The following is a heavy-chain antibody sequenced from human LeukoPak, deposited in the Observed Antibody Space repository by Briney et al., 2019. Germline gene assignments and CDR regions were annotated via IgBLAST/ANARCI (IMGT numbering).Heavy chain of an antibody. D-gene: IGHD1-14*01. CDR1: GFTFSSYW. CDR3: ARDRYYSYYYHGMDV. Sequence: GGSLRLSCAASGFTFSSYWMSWVRQAPGKGLEGVANIKQYGSEKYYVDSVKGRFTISRDNAKNSLYLQMNSLRAEDTAVYYCARDRYYSYYYHGMDVWGKGPTVTVSS. J-gene: IGHJ6*04. CDR2: IKQYGSEK. V-gene: IGHV3-7*03.